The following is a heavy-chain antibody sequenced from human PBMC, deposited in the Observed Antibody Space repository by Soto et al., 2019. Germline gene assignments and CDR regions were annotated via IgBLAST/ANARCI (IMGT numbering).Heavy chain of an antibody. Sequence: ASVKVSCKASGYTFTSYAMHWVRQAPGQRLEWMGWINAGNGNTKYSQKFQGRVTITRDTSASTAYMELSSLRSEDTAVYYCARSGLGRTICAVRADENAFDIWGQGTMVTVSS. J-gene: IGHJ3*02. CDR2: INAGNGNT. D-gene: IGHD3-10*01. CDR1: GYTFTSYA. V-gene: IGHV1-3*01. CDR3: ARSGLGRTICAVRADENAFDI.